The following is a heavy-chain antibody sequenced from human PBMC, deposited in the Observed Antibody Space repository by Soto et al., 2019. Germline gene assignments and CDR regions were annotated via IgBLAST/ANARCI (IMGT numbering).Heavy chain of an antibody. CDR3: ARNRNFLLGGSYLFDY. CDR1: GFSLSNARMG. V-gene: IGHV2-26*01. D-gene: IGHD1-26*01. J-gene: IGHJ4*02. Sequence: QVTLKESGPVLVKPTETLTLTCTVSGFSLSNARMGVSWIRQPPGKALEWLAHIFSNDEKSYSTSLKSRLTISKDTSKSQVVLTMTNMDTVDTATYYCARNRNFLLGGSYLFDYWGQGTLVTVSS. CDR2: IFSNDEK.